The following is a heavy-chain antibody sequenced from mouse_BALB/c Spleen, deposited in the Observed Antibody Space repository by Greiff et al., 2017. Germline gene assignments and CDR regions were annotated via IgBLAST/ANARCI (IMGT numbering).Heavy chain of an antibody. CDR1: GYTFTSYT. V-gene: IGHV1-4*01. J-gene: IGHJ2*01. D-gene: IGHD4-1*01. CDR3: AREELGAFDY. Sequence: QVQLKESGAELARPGASVKMSCKASGYTFTSYTMHWVKQRPGQGLEWIGYINPSSGYTNYNQKFKDKATLTADKSSSTAYMQLSSLTSEDSAVYYCAREELGAFDYWGQGTTLTVSS. CDR2: INPSSGYT.